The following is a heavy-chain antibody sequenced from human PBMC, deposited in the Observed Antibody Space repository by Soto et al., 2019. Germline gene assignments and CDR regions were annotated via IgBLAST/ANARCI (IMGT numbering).Heavy chain of an antibody. Sequence: LRLSCAASGFTFSSYAMHWVRQAPGKGLEWVAVISYDGSNKYYADSVKGRFTISRDNSKNTLYLQMNSLRAEDTAVYYCAREGGSGSYALDYWGQGTLVTVSS. V-gene: IGHV3-30-3*01. D-gene: IGHD1-26*01. J-gene: IGHJ4*02. CDR3: AREGGSGSYALDY. CDR2: ISYDGSNK. CDR1: GFTFSSYA.